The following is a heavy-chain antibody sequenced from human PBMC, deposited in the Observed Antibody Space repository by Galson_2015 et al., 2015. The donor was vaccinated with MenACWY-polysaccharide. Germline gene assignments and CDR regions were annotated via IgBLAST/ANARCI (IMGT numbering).Heavy chain of an antibody. CDR2: INPNSGAT. J-gene: IGHJ5*02. V-gene: IGHV1-2*02. CDR3: ARVPTYQMPGGNWFAP. D-gene: IGHD3-16*01. Sequence: SVKVSCKASGYTFTGCFMHWIRQAPGQGLEWMGWINPNSGATDYAQKFQSRVTMTRDTSINTAYMELSRLRSDDTTVYYCARVPTYQMPGGNWFAPWGQGTLVTVSS. CDR1: GYTFTGCF.